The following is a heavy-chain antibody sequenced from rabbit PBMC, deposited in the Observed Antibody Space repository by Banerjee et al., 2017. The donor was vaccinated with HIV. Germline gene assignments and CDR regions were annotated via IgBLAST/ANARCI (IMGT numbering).Heavy chain of an antibody. Sequence: QQQLEESGGGLVKPGGTLTLTCKASGIDFSSYYYMCWVRQAPGKGLELIACIYTSSGDTWYASWAKGRFTISKTSSTTVTLQMTSLTAADTATYFCARGGYNYAYSDAFDPWGPGTLVTVS. V-gene: IGHV1S43*01. CDR3: ARGGYNYAYSDAFDP. J-gene: IGHJ2*01. CDR2: IYTSSGDT. D-gene: IGHD6-1*01. CDR1: GIDFSSYYY.